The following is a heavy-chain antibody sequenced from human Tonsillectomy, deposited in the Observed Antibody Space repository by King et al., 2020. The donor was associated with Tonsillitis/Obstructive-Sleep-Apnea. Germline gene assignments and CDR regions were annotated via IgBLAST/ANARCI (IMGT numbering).Heavy chain of an antibody. J-gene: IGHJ3*02. CDR3: ARLAGGHPDAFDI. V-gene: IGHV5-51*01. D-gene: IGHD4-23*01. CDR2: IYPGDSDT. Sequence: VQLVESGEELRKPGESLKISCKGSGYSFPIYWIGWVRQMPGKGLEWMGIIYPGDSDTRYSPSFQGQVTISADKSITTAYLQWSSLKASDTAMYYCARLAGGHPDAFDIWGQGTMVTVSS. CDR1: GYSFPIYW.